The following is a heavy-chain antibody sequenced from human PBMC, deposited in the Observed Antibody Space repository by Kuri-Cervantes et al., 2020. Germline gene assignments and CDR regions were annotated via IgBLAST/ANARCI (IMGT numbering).Heavy chain of an antibody. V-gene: IGHV4-34*01. D-gene: IGHD3-10*02. CDR3: ASVFGESHFDY. CDR2: INHSGNT. J-gene: IGHJ4*02. CDR1: GGSFSGYY. Sequence: SETLSLTCAVYGGSFSGYYWSWIRQPPGKGLEWIGEINHSGNTNYNPSLKSRVTISVDTSKNQFSLKLSSVTAADTAVYYCASVFGESHFDYWGQGTLVTVSS.